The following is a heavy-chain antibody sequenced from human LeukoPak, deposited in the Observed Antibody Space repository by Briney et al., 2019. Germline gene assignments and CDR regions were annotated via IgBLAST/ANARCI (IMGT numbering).Heavy chain of an antibody. CDR2: AHHTGSD. V-gene: IGHV4-38-2*01. Sequence: SETLSLTCVISGYSISAGYFWGWIRPSPVKGLEWIGSAHHTGSDYYNPSLKSRATISIDTSKNHFSLNLTSVTAADTAVFFCARVIVTATHVPDAFDLWGQGILVTVSS. CDR3: ARVIVTATHVPDAFDL. J-gene: IGHJ3*01. D-gene: IGHD1-26*01. CDR1: GYSISAGYF.